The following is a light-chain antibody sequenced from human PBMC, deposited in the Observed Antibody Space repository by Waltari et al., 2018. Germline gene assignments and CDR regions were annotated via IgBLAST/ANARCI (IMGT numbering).Light chain of an antibody. CDR3: QQYNNWPVMYT. CDR2: GAS. Sequence: DIVMTQSPATLSVSPGERATLSCRASQSVSSNLAWYQQKPGQAPRLLIYGASTRPTGIPARFSGSGSGTEFTLTISSMQSEDFAVYYCQQYNNWPVMYTFGQGTKLEIK. CDR1: QSVSSN. V-gene: IGKV3-15*01. J-gene: IGKJ2*01.